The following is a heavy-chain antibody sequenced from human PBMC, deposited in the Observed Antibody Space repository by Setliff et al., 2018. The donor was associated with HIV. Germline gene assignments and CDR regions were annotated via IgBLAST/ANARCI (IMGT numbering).Heavy chain of an antibody. Sequence: SETLSLTCAVSGDSVSGPNYNWGWVRQTPGKGLEWIGQIFHDGTVTYKPSLESRVTILMDILKNQISLNVTSVTAADTATYYCAKTNIPMPRSGTRLESWGPGRLVTVSS. V-gene: IGHV4-61*05. D-gene: IGHD2-2*02. J-gene: IGHJ4*02. CDR3: AKTNIPMPRSGTRLES. CDR2: IFHDGTV. CDR1: GDSVSGPNYN.